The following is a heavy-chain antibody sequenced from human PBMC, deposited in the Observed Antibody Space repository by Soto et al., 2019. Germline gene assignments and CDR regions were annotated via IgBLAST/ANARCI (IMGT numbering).Heavy chain of an antibody. V-gene: IGHV4-39*01. CDR3: AKDASCYSCGA. Sequence: QLQLQESGPGLVKPSGTLSLTCAVSGGSISSSNFYWGWFRQPPGKGLEWIGSIRYGGSTFYKPSLKSRVTISVDTSKNQFSLNLRSVTAADTAVYYCAKDASCYSCGAWGQGAPVTVSS. CDR1: GGSISSSNFY. D-gene: IGHD2-15*01. J-gene: IGHJ4*02. CDR2: IRYGGST.